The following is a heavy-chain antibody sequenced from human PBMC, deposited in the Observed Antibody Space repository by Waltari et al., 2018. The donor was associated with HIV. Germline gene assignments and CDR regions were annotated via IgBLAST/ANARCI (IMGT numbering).Heavy chain of an antibody. J-gene: IGHJ6*02. D-gene: IGHD3-16*01. Sequence: QVQLVQSGAEVKKPGSSVKVSCKASEDTFSSYAISWVRQAPGQGLEWMGGIIPVFGTTNYARKCQGRVTITADESTSTAYMELSSLRSEDTAVYYCASPISPGGMYYYGMDVWGQGTTVTVSS. CDR3: ASPISPGGMYYYGMDV. V-gene: IGHV1-69*12. CDR1: EDTFSSYA. CDR2: IIPVFGTT.